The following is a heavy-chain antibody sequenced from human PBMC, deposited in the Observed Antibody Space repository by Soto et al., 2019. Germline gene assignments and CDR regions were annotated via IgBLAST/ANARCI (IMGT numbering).Heavy chain of an antibody. V-gene: IGHV5-51*01. Sequence: XESVKISCKGSGYSLTTFWIGWVRQIPGKGLEWMGVIYPGDSDTRYSPSFQGQVTLSADTSISTAYLQWSILKASDTAIYYCARSGRNAYYNMDVWGQGTTVTVSS. CDR2: IYPGDSDT. CDR3: ARSGRNAYYNMDV. J-gene: IGHJ6*02. CDR1: GYSLTTFW. D-gene: IGHD1-26*01.